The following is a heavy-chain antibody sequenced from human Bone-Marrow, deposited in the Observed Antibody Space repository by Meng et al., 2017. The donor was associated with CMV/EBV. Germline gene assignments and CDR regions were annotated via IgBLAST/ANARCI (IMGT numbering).Heavy chain of an antibody. CDR3: ARAAPGVNGWSTYVEY. V-gene: IGHV1-69*06. CDR2: IIPIFGTA. J-gene: IGHJ4*02. CDR1: GGTFSSYA. D-gene: IGHD6-19*01. Sequence: SVKVSCKASGGTFSSYAISWVRQAPGQGLEWMGGIIPIFGTANYAQKFQGRVTITADKSTSTAYMELSSLRSEDTAVYYCARAAPGVNGWSTYVEYWGQGTLVTVSS.